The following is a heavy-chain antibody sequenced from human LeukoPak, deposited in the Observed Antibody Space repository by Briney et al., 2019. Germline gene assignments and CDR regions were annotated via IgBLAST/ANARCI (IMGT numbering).Heavy chain of an antibody. D-gene: IGHD3-22*01. CDR1: GFTFSSYD. CDR3: ARVERIPGYYDSSGYSPYGMDV. CDR2: IGTAGDT. J-gene: IGHJ6*02. V-gene: IGHV3-13*01. Sequence: GGSLRLSCAASGFTFSSYDMHWVRQATGKGLEWVSAIGTAGDTYYPGSVKGRFTICRENAKNSLYLQMNSLRAGDTAVYYCARVERIPGYYDSSGYSPYGMDVWGQGTTVTVSS.